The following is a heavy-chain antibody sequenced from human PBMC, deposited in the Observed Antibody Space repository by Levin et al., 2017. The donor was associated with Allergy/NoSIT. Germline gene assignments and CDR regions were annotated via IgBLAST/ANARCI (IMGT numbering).Heavy chain of an antibody. J-gene: IGHJ6*02. D-gene: IGHD2-8*01. CDR2: LSPTGNT. Sequence: GESLKISCAASGFTLSPFALTWVRQAPGKGLEWVSILSPTGNTYYADSVKGRFTISTDNSDNTLHLQMNSLRAEDTAVYFCSRYCITSACTGYFFGMDVWGQGTAVTVSS. CDR3: SRYCITSACTGYFFGMDV. V-gene: IGHV3-23*01. CDR1: GFTLSPFA.